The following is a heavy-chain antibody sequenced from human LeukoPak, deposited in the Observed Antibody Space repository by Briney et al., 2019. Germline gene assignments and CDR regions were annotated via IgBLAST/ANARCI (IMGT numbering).Heavy chain of an antibody. Sequence: PGGSLRLSCAASGFTVSSNHMSWVRQAPGKGLEWVSLISGDGGSTYYADSVKGRFTISRDNSKNSLYLQMNSLRTEDTALYYCAKEGGSGSYYPDAFDIWGQGTMVTVSS. V-gene: IGHV3-43*02. D-gene: IGHD3-10*01. CDR3: AKEGGSGSYYPDAFDI. J-gene: IGHJ3*02. CDR1: GFTVSSNH. CDR2: ISGDGGST.